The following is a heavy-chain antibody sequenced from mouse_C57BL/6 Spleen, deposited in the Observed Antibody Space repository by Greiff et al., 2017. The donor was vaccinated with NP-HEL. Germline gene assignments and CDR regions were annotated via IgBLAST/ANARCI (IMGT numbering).Heavy chain of an antibody. CDR2: IDPETGGT. D-gene: IGHD1-1*02. CDR3: TRRGLDYRAMDY. Sequence: QVHVKQSGAELVRPGASVTLSCKASGYTFTDYEMHWVKQTPVHGLEWIGAIDPETGGTAYNQKFKGKAILTADKSSSTAYMELRSLTSEDSAVYYCTRRGLDYRAMDYWGQGTSVTVSS. CDR1: GYTFTDYE. V-gene: IGHV1-15*01. J-gene: IGHJ4*01.